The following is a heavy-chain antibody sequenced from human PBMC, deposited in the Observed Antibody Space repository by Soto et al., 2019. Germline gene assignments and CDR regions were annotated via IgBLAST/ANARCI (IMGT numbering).Heavy chain of an antibody. CDR1: GYTFTSYG. CDR3: ARMLLDIVVVPAPPAY. CDR2: ISAYNGNT. J-gene: IGHJ4*02. V-gene: IGHV1-18*01. D-gene: IGHD2-2*01. Sequence: ASVKVSSKASGYTFTSYGNIWVGQAPGQGLEWMGWISAYNGNTNYAQKLQGRVTMTTDTSTSTAYMELRSLRSDDTAVYYCARMLLDIVVVPAPPAYWGQGTLVTVSS.